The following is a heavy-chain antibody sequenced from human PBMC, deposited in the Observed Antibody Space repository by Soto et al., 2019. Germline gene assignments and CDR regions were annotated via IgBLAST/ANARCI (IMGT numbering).Heavy chain of an antibody. D-gene: IGHD3-22*01. Sequence: SETLSLTCTVSGGSISSYYWSWIRQPPGNGLEWIGYIYYSGSTNYNPSLKSRVTISVDTSKNQFSLKLSSVTAADTAVYYCARHQNFYDSSGYYFPEYFQHWGQGTLVTVSS. CDR2: IYYSGST. CDR3: ARHQNFYDSSGYYFPEYFQH. V-gene: IGHV4-59*01. J-gene: IGHJ1*01. CDR1: GGSISSYY.